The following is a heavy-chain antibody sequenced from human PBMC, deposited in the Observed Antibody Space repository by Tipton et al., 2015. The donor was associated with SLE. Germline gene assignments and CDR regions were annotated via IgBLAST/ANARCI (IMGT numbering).Heavy chain of an antibody. CDR3: ARERAAAGTSWFDP. CDR2: IYTSGST. Sequence: TLSLTCTVSGGSLSSYYWSWIRQPAGKGLEWIGRIYTSGSTNYNPSLKSRVTMSVDTSKNQFSLKLSPVTAADTAVYYCARERAAAGTSWFDPWGQGTLVTVSS. J-gene: IGHJ5*02. CDR1: GGSLSSYY. V-gene: IGHV4-4*07. D-gene: IGHD6-13*01.